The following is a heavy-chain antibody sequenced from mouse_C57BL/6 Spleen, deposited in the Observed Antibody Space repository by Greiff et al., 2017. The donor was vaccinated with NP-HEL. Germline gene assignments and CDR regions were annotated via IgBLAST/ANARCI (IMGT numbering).Heavy chain of an antibody. J-gene: IGHJ4*01. CDR3: ARPLTGTYYAMDY. CDR2: IYPGRGSP. CDR1: GYTFTSYW. D-gene: IGHD4-1*01. Sequence: QVQLQQSGAELVTPGASVKMSCKASGYTFTSYWITWVQQRPGQGLEWIGDIYPGRGSPNYTEPFKSTATLPVETSSSTAYMQISSLTSEDSAVYDCARPLTGTYYAMDYWGQGTSVTVSS. V-gene: IGHV1-55*01.